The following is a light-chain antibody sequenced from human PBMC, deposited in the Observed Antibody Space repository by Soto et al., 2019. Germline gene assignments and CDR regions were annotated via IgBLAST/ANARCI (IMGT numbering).Light chain of an antibody. V-gene: IGKV1-39*01. Sequence: IQMTQSPSSLSASVGERVIITCRACQSISRYLNWYQRKPGRAPKLLVYAASNLQSGVPSRFSGSGSETDFTLTINSLQPEDFATYYCQQSYVIPWTFGQGTKVDIK. J-gene: IGKJ1*01. CDR2: AAS. CDR3: QQSYVIPWT. CDR1: QSISRY.